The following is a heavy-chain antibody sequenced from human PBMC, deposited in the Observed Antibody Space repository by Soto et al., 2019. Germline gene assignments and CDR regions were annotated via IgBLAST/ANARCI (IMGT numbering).Heavy chain of an antibody. J-gene: IGHJ4*02. CDR1: GVTFSSYA. CDR2: ISGSGGST. V-gene: IGHV3-23*01. D-gene: IGHD2-15*01. Sequence: QPGGSLRLSCAASGVTFSSYAMSWVRQAPGKGLEWVSAISGSGGSTYYADSVKGRFTISRDNSKNTLYLQMNSLRAEDTAVYYCAKDPGGNEDYYFDYWGQGTLVTSPQ. CDR3: AKDPGGNEDYYFDY.